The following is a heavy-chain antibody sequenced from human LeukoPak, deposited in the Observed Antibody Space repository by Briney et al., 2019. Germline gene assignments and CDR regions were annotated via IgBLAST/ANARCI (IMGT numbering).Heavy chain of an antibody. Sequence: ESGPTLVKPTQTLTLTCTFSGFSLSTSGLGVGWIRQPPGKALEWLALIYWNDDKRHSPSLKSRLTITKDTSKNQVVLTMTNMDPVDTATYYRAHSPYDILTNYGPRGYFDYWGQGTLVTVSS. J-gene: IGHJ4*02. V-gene: IGHV2-5*01. CDR1: GFSLSTSGLG. CDR2: IYWNDDK. D-gene: IGHD3-9*01. CDR3: AHSPYDILTNYGPRGYFDY.